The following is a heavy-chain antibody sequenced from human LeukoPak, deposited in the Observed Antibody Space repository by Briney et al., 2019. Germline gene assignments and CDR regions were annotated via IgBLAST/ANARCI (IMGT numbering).Heavy chain of an antibody. CDR3: ARGGGLDV. Sequence: GRSLRLSCAASGFTFSSHAMSWVRQAPGKGLEWVASINHNGNVNYYVDSVKGRFTISRDNAKNSLYLQMSNLRAEDTAVYFCARGGGLDVWGQGATVTVSS. V-gene: IGHV3-7*03. D-gene: IGHD3-16*01. CDR1: GFTFSSHA. CDR2: INHNGNVN. J-gene: IGHJ6*02.